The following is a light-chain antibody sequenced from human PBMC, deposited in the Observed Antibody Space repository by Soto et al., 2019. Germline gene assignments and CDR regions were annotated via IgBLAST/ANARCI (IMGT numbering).Light chain of an antibody. CDR2: GAS. J-gene: IGKJ1*01. V-gene: IGKV3-20*01. CDR3: KQYGSSPAWT. CDR1: QSVSSSY. Sequence: EIVLTQSPGTLSLSPGERATLSCRASQSVSSSYLAWYQQKPGQAPRLLIYGASSRATGIPDRFSGSGSGTDFTLTISRLEPEDFAAYYCKQYGSSPAWTFGQGTKVDIK.